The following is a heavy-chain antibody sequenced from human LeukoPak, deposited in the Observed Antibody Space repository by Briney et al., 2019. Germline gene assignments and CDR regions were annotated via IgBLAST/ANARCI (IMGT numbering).Heavy chain of an antibody. CDR1: GFTFSNYY. CDR3: AGTYVWGSYRYDY. CDR2: IKYDGSEI. Sequence: GGSLRLSCAASGFTFSNYYMSWVRQAPGKGLEWVATIKYDGSEIYYVGSVKGRFTISRDSASLYLQMNSLKVEDTAMYYCAGTYVWGSYRYDYWGQGTLVTVSS. V-gene: IGHV3-7*01. J-gene: IGHJ4*02. D-gene: IGHD3-16*02.